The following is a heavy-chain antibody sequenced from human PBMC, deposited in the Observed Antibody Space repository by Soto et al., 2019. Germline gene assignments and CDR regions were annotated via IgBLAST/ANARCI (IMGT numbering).Heavy chain of an antibody. J-gene: IGHJ6*02. CDR2: IYLGDSDT. V-gene: IGHV5-51*01. Sequence: RWESLKISCKASGYSFTSYWIGWVRQMPGKGLEWMGIIYLGDSDTRYSPSFQGQVTISADKSISTAYLQWSSLKASDTAMYYCAAYSGSFYDVMDVWGQGTTVTVSS. CDR1: GYSFTSYW. D-gene: IGHD1-26*01. CDR3: AAYSGSFYDVMDV.